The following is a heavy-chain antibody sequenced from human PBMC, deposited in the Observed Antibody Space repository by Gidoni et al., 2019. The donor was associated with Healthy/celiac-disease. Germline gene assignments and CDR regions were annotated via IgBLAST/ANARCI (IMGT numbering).Heavy chain of an antibody. V-gene: IGHV3-30-3*01. Sequence: QVQLVESGGGVVQPGRSLRLSCAASGFTFSSYAMHWVRQAPGKGLEWVAVISYDGSNKYYADSVKGRFTIFRDNSKNTLYLQMNSLRAEDTAVYYCARTKGVGSGGFDYWGQGTLVTVSS. CDR1: GFTFSSYA. J-gene: IGHJ4*02. D-gene: IGHD3-10*01. CDR3: ARTKGVGSGGFDY. CDR2: ISYDGSNK.